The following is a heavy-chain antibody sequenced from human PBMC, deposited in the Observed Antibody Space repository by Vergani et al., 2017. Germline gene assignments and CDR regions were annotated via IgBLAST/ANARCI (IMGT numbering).Heavy chain of an antibody. Sequence: QVQLVESGGGVVQPGRSLRLSCAASGFTFNHYGMHWVRQAPGKGLEWVAVTWNDGNNKQYADSVKGRFTISRDNSKSTMYLQMNSLRDEDTGVYYCARDLRLLYNRFDPWGQGTLVTVSS. CDR1: GFTFNHYG. V-gene: IGHV3-33*01. J-gene: IGHJ5*02. D-gene: IGHD1-14*01. CDR3: ARDLRLLYNRFDP. CDR2: TWNDGNNK.